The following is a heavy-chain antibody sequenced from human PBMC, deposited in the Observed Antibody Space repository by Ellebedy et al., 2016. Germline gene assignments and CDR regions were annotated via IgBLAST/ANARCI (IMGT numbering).Heavy chain of an antibody. D-gene: IGHD3-16*01. Sequence: SETLSLXXTVSGGSISSGSYYWSWIRQPAGKGLEWIGRIYTSGSTNYNPSLKSRVTMSVDTSKNQFSLKLSSVTAADTAVYYCARESGFGGIDYWGQGTLVTVSS. V-gene: IGHV4-61*02. CDR2: IYTSGST. CDR1: GGSISSGSYY. J-gene: IGHJ4*02. CDR3: ARESGFGGIDY.